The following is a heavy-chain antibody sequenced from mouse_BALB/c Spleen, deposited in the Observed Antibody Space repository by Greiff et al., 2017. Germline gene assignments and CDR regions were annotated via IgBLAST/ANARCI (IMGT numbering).Heavy chain of an antibody. CDR1: GYTFTDYV. V-gene: IGHV1-77*01. D-gene: IGHD2-1*01. CDR3: ARENGNYWYFDV. J-gene: IGHJ1*01. CDR2: IYPGSGST. Sequence: QVHVKQSGPELVKPGASVKMSCKASGYTFTDYVISWVKQRTGQGLEWIGEIYPGSGSTYYNEKFKGKATLTADKSSNTAYMQLSSLTSEDSAVYFCARENGNYWYFDVWGAGTTVTVSS.